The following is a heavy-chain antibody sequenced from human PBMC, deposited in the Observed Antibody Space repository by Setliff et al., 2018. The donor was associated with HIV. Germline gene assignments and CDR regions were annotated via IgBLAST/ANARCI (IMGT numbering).Heavy chain of an antibody. CDR2: IRCDGSNE. J-gene: IGHJ4*02. CDR1: GFTFSSYG. D-gene: IGHD3-10*01. V-gene: IGHV3-30*02. Sequence: PGGSLRLSCAASGFTFSSYGMHWVRQAPGKGLEWVAFIRCDGSNEYYADSVKGRFTVSRDNSKNTVYLQMNSLRDEDRAVYYCTTDPMSQYYYGSGSYYLLSFDYWGQGTLVTVSS. CDR3: TTDPMSQYYYGSGSYYLLSFDY.